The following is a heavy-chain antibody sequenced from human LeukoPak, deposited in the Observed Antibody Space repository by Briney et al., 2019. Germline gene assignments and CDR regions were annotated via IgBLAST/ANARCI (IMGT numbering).Heavy chain of an antibody. CDR3: AKGSSGYFFDL. D-gene: IGHD3-22*01. Sequence: PGGSLRLSCAASGFIFNNYGLVWVRQAPGKGLEWVSAISNDGGGTTYADFVKARFSVSRDNSKNTLFLQMNSLRAEDTALYYCAKGSSGYFFDLWGQGTLVTVSS. J-gene: IGHJ4*02. V-gene: IGHV3-23*01. CDR1: GFIFNNYG. CDR2: ISNDGGGT.